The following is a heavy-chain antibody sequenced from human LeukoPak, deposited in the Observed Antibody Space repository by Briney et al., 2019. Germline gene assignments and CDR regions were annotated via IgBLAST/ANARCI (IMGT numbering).Heavy chain of an antibody. J-gene: IGHJ4*02. V-gene: IGHV4-34*01. CDR2: INHSGST. CDR3: ARALMVTTVTTTKYYFDY. CDR1: GGSFSGYY. D-gene: IGHD4-17*01. Sequence: SETLSLTCAVYGGSFSGYYWSWIRQPPGKGLEWIGEINHSGSTNYDPSLKSRVTISVGTSKNQFSLKLSSVTAADTAVYYCARALMVTTVTTTKYYFDYWGQGTLVTVSS.